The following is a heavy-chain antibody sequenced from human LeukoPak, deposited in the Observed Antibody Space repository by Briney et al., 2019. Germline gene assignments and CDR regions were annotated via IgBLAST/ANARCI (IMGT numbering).Heavy chain of an antibody. CDR3: SRGQFRLGQYDSSAFDY. CDR2: ISRNGAVT. CDR1: GFTFSSYG. Sequence: GGSLRLSCAASGFTFSSYGMSWVRQAPGKGLEWVSLISRNGAVTKYADSVRGRFTISRDNSKNTLYLQTNSLRSEDTAVYYCSRGQFRLGQYDSSAFDYWGQGALVAVSS. J-gene: IGHJ4*02. D-gene: IGHD3-22*01. V-gene: IGHV3-23*01.